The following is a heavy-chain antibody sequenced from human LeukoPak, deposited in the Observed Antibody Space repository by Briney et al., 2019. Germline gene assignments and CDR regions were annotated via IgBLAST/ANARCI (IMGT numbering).Heavy chain of an antibody. J-gene: IGHJ4*02. V-gene: IGHV3-23*01. CDR1: GFTFSSYG. CDR2: LSGSGGST. D-gene: IGHD1-26*01. CDR3: AKEYTGTFSPFPSYFDN. Sequence: AGGSLRLSCAASGFTFSSYGLSWVRQAPGKGLEWVSALSGSGGSTYYADSVKGRFTISRDNSKNTLYLQMNSLRAEDTAIYYCAKEYTGTFSPFPSYFDNWGQGTLVTVSS.